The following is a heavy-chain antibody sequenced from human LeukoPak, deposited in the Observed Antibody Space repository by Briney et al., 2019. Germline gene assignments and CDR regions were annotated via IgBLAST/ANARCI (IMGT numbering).Heavy chain of an antibody. Sequence: GGSLRLSCTVSGFTLSSHSMHWVRQAPGQGLEWVAVMSYDGSNENYADSVKGRFTICRDNSKNTVFLQMNSLRTEDTAVYYCTRDAGSWTDFDYWGQGTLVSVSS. D-gene: IGHD3/OR15-3a*01. V-gene: IGHV3-30*04. CDR3: TRDAGSWTDFDY. CDR2: MSYDGSNE. J-gene: IGHJ4*02. CDR1: GFTLSSHS.